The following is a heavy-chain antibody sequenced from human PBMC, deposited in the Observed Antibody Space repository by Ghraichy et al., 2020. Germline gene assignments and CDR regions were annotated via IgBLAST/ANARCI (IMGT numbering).Heavy chain of an antibody. V-gene: IGHV4-4*07. Sequence: ETLSLTCTVSGGSISSFYWSWIRQPAGKGLEYIGRIYSNGNTNYNPSLKSRVTVSLDTSKNQFSLKLSSVTAADTAVYYCARARGDYVNTYYFDYWGQGTLVTVSS. D-gene: IGHD4-17*01. CDR2: IYSNGNT. J-gene: IGHJ4*02. CDR1: GGSISSFY. CDR3: ARARGDYVNTYYFDY.